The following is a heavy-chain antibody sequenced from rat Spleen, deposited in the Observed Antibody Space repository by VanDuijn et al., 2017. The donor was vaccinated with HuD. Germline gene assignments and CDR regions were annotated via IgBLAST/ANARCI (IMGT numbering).Heavy chain of an antibody. D-gene: IGHD5-1*01. V-gene: IGHV5-27*01. CDR1: GFTFSDYN. CDR3: TTDLAGQPDY. Sequence: EVQLVESGGGLVQPGRSLKLSCAASGFTFSDYNMAWVRQAPTKGLEWVAYITSSGGTTHYRDSVKGRFTISRDNAKSTLYLEMDGLRSEDMATYYCTTDLAGQPDYWGQGVMVTVSS. CDR2: ITSSGGTT. J-gene: IGHJ2*01.